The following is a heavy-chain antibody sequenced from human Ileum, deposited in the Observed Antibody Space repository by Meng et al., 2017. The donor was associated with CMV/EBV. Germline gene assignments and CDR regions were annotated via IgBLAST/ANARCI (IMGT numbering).Heavy chain of an antibody. CDR3: AREPPSGQQLD. Sequence: RQLHESGPGLLKPSETLSLTRTFPGGSISSPPYFWGWIRQPPGKGLEWIATISYSGNTYYNPSLKSPVTISLDTSKNQFSLKLTSVTAADTAVYYCAREPPSGQQLDWGQGTLVTVSS. CDR2: ISYSGNT. V-gene: IGHV4-39*07. J-gene: IGHJ4*02. D-gene: IGHD6-13*01. CDR1: GGSISSPPYF.